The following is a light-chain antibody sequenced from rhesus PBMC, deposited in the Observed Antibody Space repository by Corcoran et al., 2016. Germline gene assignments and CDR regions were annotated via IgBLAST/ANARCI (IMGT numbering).Light chain of an antibody. V-gene: IGKV1S13*01. Sequence: DIQMTQSPSSLSASVGDTVTITCQASQGISKYLAWYQQKPGKAPKLLIYDASPLESGGPSRFSGSGSGTEFTLPISSLQPEDLATYYCQQHNSYPFTFGPGTKLDIK. J-gene: IGKJ3*01. CDR1: QGISKY. CDR3: QQHNSYPFT. CDR2: DAS.